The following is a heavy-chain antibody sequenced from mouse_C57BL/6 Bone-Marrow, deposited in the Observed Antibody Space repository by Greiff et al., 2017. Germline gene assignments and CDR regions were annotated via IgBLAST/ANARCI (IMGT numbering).Heavy chain of an antibody. CDR1: GYTFTSYW. V-gene: IGHV1-7*01. J-gene: IGHJ1*03. CDR2: INPSSGYT. CDR3: ARSSHYYGSSYCWYFDV. Sequence: QVQLQQSGAELAKPGASVKLSCKASGYTFTSYWMHWVKQRPGQGLEWIGYINPSSGYTKYNQKFKDKATLTADKYSSTAYMQLSSLTYEDSAVYYCARSSHYYGSSYCWYFDVWGTGTTVTVSS. D-gene: IGHD1-1*01.